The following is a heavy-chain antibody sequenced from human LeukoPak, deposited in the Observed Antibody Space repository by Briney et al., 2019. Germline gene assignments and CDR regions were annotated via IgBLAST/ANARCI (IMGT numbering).Heavy chain of an antibody. V-gene: IGHV1-69*05. Sequence: SVKVSCKASGGTFSSYAISWVRQAPGQGLEWMGRIIPIFGTANYAQKFQGRVTITTDESTSTAYMELSSLRSEDTAVYYCPIGYCSGGSCYTADYWGQGTLVTVSS. J-gene: IGHJ4*02. CDR1: GGTFSSYA. D-gene: IGHD2-15*01. CDR2: IIPIFGTA. CDR3: PIGYCSGGSCYTADY.